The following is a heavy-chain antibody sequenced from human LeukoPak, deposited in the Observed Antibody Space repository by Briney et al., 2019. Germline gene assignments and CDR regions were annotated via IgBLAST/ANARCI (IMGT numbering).Heavy chain of an antibody. Sequence: GGSLRLSCAASGFTFSRSWMSWVRQAPGKGLEWVANIKQDGSEKYYVDSVKGRFTISRDNAKNSLYLQMNSLRAEDTAVYYCARGDYYSSGCYYTFDYWGQGTLVTVFS. V-gene: IGHV3-7*01. D-gene: IGHD3-10*01. CDR1: GFTFSRSW. J-gene: IGHJ4*02. CDR2: IKQDGSEK. CDR3: ARGDYYSSGCYYTFDY.